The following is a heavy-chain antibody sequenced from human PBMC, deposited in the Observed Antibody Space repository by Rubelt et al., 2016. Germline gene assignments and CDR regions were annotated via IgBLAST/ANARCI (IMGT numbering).Heavy chain of an antibody. CDR3: ARGYGSGSYWNY. V-gene: IGHV4-34*01. Sequence: QVQLQQWGAGLLKPSETLSLTCAVYRGSSSGYYWSWIRQPPGKGLEWIGEINPSGSSNYNPSLRSRVPISVDTSKSPFSLERSSVTAADTAVYYCARGYGSGSYWNYWGQGTLVSVSS. CDR1: RGSSSGYY. CDR2: INPSGSS. D-gene: IGHD3-10*01. J-gene: IGHJ4*02.